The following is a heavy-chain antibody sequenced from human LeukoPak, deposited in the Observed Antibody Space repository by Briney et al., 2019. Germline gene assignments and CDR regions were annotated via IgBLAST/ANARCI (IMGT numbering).Heavy chain of an antibody. J-gene: IGHJ3*02. D-gene: IGHD5-18*01. Sequence: PGRSLRLSCAASGFTFSSYGMHWVRQAPGKGLEWVAVISYDGSNKYYADSVKGRFTISRDNSKNTLYLQMNSLRAEDTAVYYCAKDLSGYSYGGDAFDIWGQGTMVTVSS. V-gene: IGHV3-30*18. CDR3: AKDLSGYSYGGDAFDI. CDR2: ISYDGSNK. CDR1: GFTFSSYG.